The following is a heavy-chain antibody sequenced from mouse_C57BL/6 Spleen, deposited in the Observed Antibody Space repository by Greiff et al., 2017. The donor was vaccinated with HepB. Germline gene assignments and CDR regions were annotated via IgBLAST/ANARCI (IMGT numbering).Heavy chain of an antibody. J-gene: IGHJ3*01. CDR2: IYPGDGDT. Sequence: VMLVESGPELVKPGASVKISCKASGYAFSSSWMNWVKQRPGKGLEWIGRIYPGDGDTNYNGKFKGKATLTADKSSSTAYMQLSSLTSEDSAVYFCARDSSGYVPFAYWGQGTLVTVSA. V-gene: IGHV1-82*01. D-gene: IGHD3-2*02. CDR3: ARDSSGYVPFAY. CDR1: GYAFSSSW.